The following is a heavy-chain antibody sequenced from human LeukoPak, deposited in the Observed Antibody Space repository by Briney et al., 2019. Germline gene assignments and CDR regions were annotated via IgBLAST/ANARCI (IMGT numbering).Heavy chain of an antibody. Sequence: GGSLRLSCAASGFTFSSFAMTWVRQAPGKGLEWVSAISGSGGSTYYADSVKGRFTISRDNSKNTLYLQMNSLRAEDTAVYYCAKVSGPYYFDYWGQGTLVTVSS. J-gene: IGHJ4*02. CDR1: GFTFSSFA. D-gene: IGHD3-10*01. CDR2: ISGSGGST. V-gene: IGHV3-23*01. CDR3: AKVSGPYYFDY.